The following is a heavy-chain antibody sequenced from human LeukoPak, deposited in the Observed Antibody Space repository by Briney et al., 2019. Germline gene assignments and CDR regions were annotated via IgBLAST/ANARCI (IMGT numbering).Heavy chain of an antibody. CDR1: GYTFTSYG. CDR3: AIASSGYYYVPSDFAY. V-gene: IGHV1-18*01. Sequence: ASVKVSCKASGYTFTSYGISWVRQAPGQGLEWMGWISAYNGNTNYSQKLQGRVTMTTDTSTSTAYMELRSLRSDDTAVYYCAIASSGYYYVPSDFAYWGQGTLVTASS. J-gene: IGHJ4*02. CDR2: ISAYNGNT. D-gene: IGHD3-22*01.